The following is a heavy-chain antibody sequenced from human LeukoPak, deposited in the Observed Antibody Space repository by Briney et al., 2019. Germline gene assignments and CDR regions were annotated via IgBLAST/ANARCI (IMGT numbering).Heavy chain of an antibody. V-gene: IGHV1-18*01. CDR3: ARGGYYFGSGSHRWNWFDP. J-gene: IGHJ5*02. CDR2: ISAYDGDT. CDR1: GYSFTSYG. Sequence: ASVKVSCKASGYSFTSYGISWVRQAPGQGLEWMGWISAYDGDTKYAQNLQGRVTLTTDTSTTTAYMELRSLGSDDTAVYYCARGGYYFGSGSHRWNWFDPWGQGTLVTVSS. D-gene: IGHD3-10*01.